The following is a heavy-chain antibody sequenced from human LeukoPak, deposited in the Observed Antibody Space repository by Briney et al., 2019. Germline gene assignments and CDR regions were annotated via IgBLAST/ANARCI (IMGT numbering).Heavy chain of an antibody. Sequence: GGSLRLSCAASGFSFSHYSMNWVRQAPGKGLEWVADISGSSSLTHYADSVQGRFTISRDNAKNSLFLQMNGLRGDDTAVYYCARDLKEGVPPAVVSRYFDYWGQGILVTVSS. D-gene: IGHD2-21*01. CDR1: GFSFSHYS. CDR3: ARDLKEGVPPAVVSRYFDY. CDR2: ISGSSSLT. V-gene: IGHV3-48*01. J-gene: IGHJ4*02.